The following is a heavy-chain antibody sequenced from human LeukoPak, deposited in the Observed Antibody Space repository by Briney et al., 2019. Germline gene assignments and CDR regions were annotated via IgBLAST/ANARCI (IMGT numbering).Heavy chain of an antibody. Sequence: GGSLRLSCAASGFTFDDYGMHWVRQAPGKGLEGVSGISWNSGSIVYADSVKGRFTISRDNAKNSLYLQLNSLRAEDTDLYYCAKEGYDSSGYSTGSNGAFDIWGQGPMVTVSS. V-gene: IGHV3-9*01. CDR1: GFTFDDYG. CDR2: ISWNSGSI. CDR3: AKEGYDSSGYSTGSNGAFDI. J-gene: IGHJ3*02. D-gene: IGHD3-22*01.